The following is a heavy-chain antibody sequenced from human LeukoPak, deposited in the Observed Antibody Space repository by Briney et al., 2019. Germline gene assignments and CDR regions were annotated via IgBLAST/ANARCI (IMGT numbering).Heavy chain of an antibody. V-gene: IGHV4-59*01. D-gene: IGHD5-18*01. CDR3: AREIVDTAMVTLSRPSEFDY. CDR1: GGSISSFY. J-gene: IGHJ4*02. CDR2: IYYSGST. Sequence: SETLSLTCTVSGGSISSFYWSWIRQPPGRGLEWIGYIYYSGSTNYNPSLKSRVTISVDTSKNQFSLKLSSVTAADTAVYYCAREIVDTAMVTLSRPSEFDYSGQGTLVTVSS.